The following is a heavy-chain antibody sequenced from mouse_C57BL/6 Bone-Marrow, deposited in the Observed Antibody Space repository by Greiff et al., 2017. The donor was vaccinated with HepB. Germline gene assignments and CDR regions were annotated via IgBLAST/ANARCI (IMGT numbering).Heavy chain of an antibody. CDR1: GYSFTSYY. D-gene: IGHD3-2*02. CDR2: IYPGSGNT. Sequence: QVQLQQSGPELVKPGASVKISCKASGYSFTSYYIHWVKQRPGQGLEWIGWIYPGSGNTKYNEKFKGKATLTADTSSSTAYMQLSSLTSEDSAVYYCARLQTAQATDFDYWGQGTTLTVSS. CDR3: ARLQTAQATDFDY. V-gene: IGHV1-66*01. J-gene: IGHJ2*01.